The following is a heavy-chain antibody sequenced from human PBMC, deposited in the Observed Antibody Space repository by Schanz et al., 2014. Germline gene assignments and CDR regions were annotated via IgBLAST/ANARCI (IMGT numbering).Heavy chain of an antibody. Sequence: EVQLVESGGGLVQPGGSLRLSCGSSGFTFSPYWMHWVRQAPGKGLVWVARINGDGSNTNYADSVKGRFTISRDNAKNTLYLQMNSLSAEDTAVYYCARDQGYNTSWHSFDLWGQGTLVTVSS. CDR2: INGDGSNT. V-gene: IGHV3-74*01. J-gene: IGHJ4*02. CDR3: ARDQGYNTSWHSFDL. CDR1: GFTFSPYW. D-gene: IGHD1-1*01.